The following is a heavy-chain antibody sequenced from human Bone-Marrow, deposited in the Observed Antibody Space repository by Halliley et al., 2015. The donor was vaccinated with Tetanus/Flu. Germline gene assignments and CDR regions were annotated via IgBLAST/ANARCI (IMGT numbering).Heavy chain of an antibody. V-gene: IGHV3-30*03. CDR2: ISYDGSVK. Sequence: SLRLSCAASGFTFSSYGMHWVRQAPGKGLEWVAVISYDGSVKWYADSLKGRITISRDNSKNTLYLEMNSLRAEDTAVYYCASLAHSSPSGGGLDHWGQGTLVTVSS. J-gene: IGHJ4*02. CDR3: ASLAHSSPSGGGLDH. D-gene: IGHD6-6*01. CDR1: GFTFSSYG.